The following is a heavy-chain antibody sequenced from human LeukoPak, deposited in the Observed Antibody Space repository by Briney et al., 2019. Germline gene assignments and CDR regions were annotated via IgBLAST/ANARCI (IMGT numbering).Heavy chain of an antibody. V-gene: IGHV3-7*05. CDR1: GFTFSLYW. D-gene: IGHD4-23*01. CDR2: IKEDGSEN. CDR3: ARGDYGGDYFDY. Sequence: GGSLRLSCAASGFTFSLYWMNWVRQAPGKGLEWVANIKEDGSENSYAGSVKGRFTVSRDNAKNALYLQMNSLRAEDTAVYYCARGDYGGDYFDYWGQGTLVTVSS. J-gene: IGHJ4*02.